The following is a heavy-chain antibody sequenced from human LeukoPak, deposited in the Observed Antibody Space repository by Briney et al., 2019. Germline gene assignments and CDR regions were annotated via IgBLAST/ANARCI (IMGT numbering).Heavy chain of an antibody. CDR1: GGSFSGYY. CDR3: AREVPGYSSGWYVGRWFDP. V-gene: IGHV4-34*01. CDR2: INHSGST. Sequence: PSETLSLTCAVYGGSFSGYYWSWIRQPPGKGLEWIGEINHSGSTNYNPSLKSRVTISVDTSKNQFSLKLSSVTAADTAVYYCAREVPGYSSGWYVGRWFDPWGQGTLVTVSS. D-gene: IGHD6-19*01. J-gene: IGHJ5*02.